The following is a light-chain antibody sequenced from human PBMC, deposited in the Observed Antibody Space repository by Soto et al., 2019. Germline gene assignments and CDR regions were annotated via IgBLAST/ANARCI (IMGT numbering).Light chain of an antibody. Sequence: SYELTQPLSVSVALGQTARITCGGNNIGSKNVHWYQQKPGQAPVLVIYRDSNRPSGIPERFSGSNSGNTATLTISRAQAGDEADYYCQVWDSSFYVFGTGTKLPS. CDR1: NIGSKN. CDR3: QVWDSSFYV. V-gene: IGLV3-9*01. CDR2: RDS. J-gene: IGLJ1*01.